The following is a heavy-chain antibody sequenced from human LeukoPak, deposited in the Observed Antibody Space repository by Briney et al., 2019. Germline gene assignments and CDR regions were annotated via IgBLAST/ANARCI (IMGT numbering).Heavy chain of an antibody. CDR1: GYAFTSYY. CDR3: ARMYYYDSSGYRGFDY. D-gene: IGHD3-22*01. V-gene: IGHV1-46*01. Sequence: ASVKVSCKASGYAFTSYYMHWVRQAPGQGLEWMGIINPSGGSTSYAQKFQGRVTMTRDTSTSTVYMELSSLRSEDTAVYYCARMYYYDSSGYRGFDYWGQGTLVTVSS. CDR2: INPSGGST. J-gene: IGHJ4*02.